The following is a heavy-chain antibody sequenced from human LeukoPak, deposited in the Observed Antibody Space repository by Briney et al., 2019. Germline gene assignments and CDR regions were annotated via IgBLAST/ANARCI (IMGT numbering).Heavy chain of an antibody. V-gene: IGHV3-49*04. CDR1: GFTFGDYA. J-gene: IGHJ4*02. Sequence: GGSLRLSCTASGFTFGDYAMTWVRQAPGKGLEWVGFIASKTYGGTAEYAASVKARFTISRDDSNSIAYLQMNSLKTEDTAVYFCSRDQTPYYWGQGTLVTVSS. CDR2: IASKTYGGTA. CDR3: SRDQTPYY.